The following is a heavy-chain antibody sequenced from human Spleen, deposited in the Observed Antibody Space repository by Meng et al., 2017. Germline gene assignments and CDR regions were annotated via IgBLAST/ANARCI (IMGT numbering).Heavy chain of an antibody. D-gene: IGHD3-10*01. J-gene: IGHJ4*02. CDR3: ARGGPSGSSSFDY. Sequence: KVSCKGSEYNFPSYWIAWVRQMPGKGLEWMGMIHPGDSETRYSPSFQGQLTISVDKSINTAYLQWRSLKASDTATYYCARGGPSGSSSFDYWGQGTLVTVSS. CDR1: EYNFPSYW. CDR2: IHPGDSET. V-gene: IGHV5-51*01.